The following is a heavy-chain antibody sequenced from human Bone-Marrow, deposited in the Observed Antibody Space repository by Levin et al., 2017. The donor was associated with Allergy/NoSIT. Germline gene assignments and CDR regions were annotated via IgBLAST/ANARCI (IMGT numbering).Heavy chain of an antibody. Sequence: SQTLSLTCTVSGGSISSSSYYWGWIRQPPGKGLEWIGSIYYSGSTYYNPSLKSRVTISVDTSKNQFSLKLSSVTAADTAVYYCAREVLAAGARDRWGRGTLVTVSS. CDR2: IYYSGST. CDR1: GGSISSSSYY. V-gene: IGHV4-39*07. D-gene: IGHD6-13*01. CDR3: AREVLAAGARDR. J-gene: IGHJ2*01.